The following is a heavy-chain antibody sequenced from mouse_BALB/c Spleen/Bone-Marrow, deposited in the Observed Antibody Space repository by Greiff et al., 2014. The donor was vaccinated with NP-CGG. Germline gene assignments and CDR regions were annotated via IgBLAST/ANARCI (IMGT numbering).Heavy chain of an antibody. V-gene: IGHV1S127*01. Sequence: QVQLQQSGAELVKPGASVKMSCKASGYTFTSYWMHWVKQRPGQGLEWIGVIDPSDSYTSYNQKFKGKATLTVDTSSSTAYMQLSSLTSEDSAVDYCTRGDYDWYFDVWGAGTTVTVSS. CDR2: IDPSDSYT. CDR1: GYTFTSYW. CDR3: TRGDYDWYFDV. J-gene: IGHJ1*01. D-gene: IGHD2-4*01.